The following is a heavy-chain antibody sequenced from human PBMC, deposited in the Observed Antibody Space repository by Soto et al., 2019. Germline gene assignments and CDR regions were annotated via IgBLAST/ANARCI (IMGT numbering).Heavy chain of an antibody. Sequence: SETLSLTCAVYGGSFSGYYWSWIRQPPGKGLVWIGEINHSGSTNYYPPLKSRVTILVDTSKSQLSLQLRSVTTADTAVYYCARDGVAARNYFDYWGQGTLVTVSS. J-gene: IGHJ4*02. D-gene: IGHD6-6*01. CDR2: INHSGST. CDR1: GGSFSGYY. V-gene: IGHV4-34*01. CDR3: ARDGVAARNYFDY.